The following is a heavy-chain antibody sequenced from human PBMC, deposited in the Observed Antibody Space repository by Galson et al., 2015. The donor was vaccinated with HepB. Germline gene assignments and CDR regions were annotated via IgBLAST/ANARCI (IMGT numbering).Heavy chain of an antibody. CDR3: AREPGYCTNGVCSVY. J-gene: IGHJ4*02. CDR1: GGTFSSYA. V-gene: IGHV1-69*13. CDR2: IIPIFGTA. Sequence: SVKVSCKASGGTFSSYAISWVRQAPGQGLEWMGGIIPIFGTANYAQKFQGRVTITADESTSTAYMELSSLRSEDTAVYYCAREPGYCTNGVCSVYWGQGTLVTVSS. D-gene: IGHD2-8*01.